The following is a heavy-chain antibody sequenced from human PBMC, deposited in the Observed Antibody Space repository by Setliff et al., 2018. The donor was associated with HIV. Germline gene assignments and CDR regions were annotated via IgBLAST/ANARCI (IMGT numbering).Heavy chain of an antibody. CDR2: INHSGTT. CDR3: ARGRDASTWYLSHFYSYYYLDA. V-gene: IGHV4-34*01. D-gene: IGHD6-13*01. Sequence: PSETLSLTCTVSGGPLSGYFWTWIRQTPDKGLEWIGDINHSGTTNYNLSLKSRTTLSLDTSKNQLSLKLTSVVAADTGLYFCARGRDASTWYLSHFYSYYYLDAWGNGTTVTVSS. J-gene: IGHJ6*03. CDR1: GGPLSGYF.